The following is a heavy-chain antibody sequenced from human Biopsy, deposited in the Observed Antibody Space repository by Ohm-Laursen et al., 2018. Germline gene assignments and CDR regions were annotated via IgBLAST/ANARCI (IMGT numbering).Heavy chain of an antibody. J-gene: IGHJ1*01. CDR3: ARGSNEYGGLYFPH. CDR1: GGSISNNNYY. V-gene: IGHV4-61*05. CDR2: ISHTGYT. D-gene: IGHD4-23*01. Sequence: SETLSLTCPVSGGSISNNNYYWGWIRQPPGKGLGWIGHISHTGYTSYKSSLKSRVTISLDTSRKHFSLRLTSLAAADTAVYYCARGSNEYGGLYFPHWGQGTLVTVSS.